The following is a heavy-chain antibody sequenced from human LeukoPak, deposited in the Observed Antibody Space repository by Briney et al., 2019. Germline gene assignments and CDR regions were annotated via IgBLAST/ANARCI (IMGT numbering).Heavy chain of an antibody. J-gene: IGHJ4*02. Sequence: ASVKVSCKASGYTFTGYYMHWVRQAPGQGLEWMGWINPNSGGTNYAQKFQGRVTTTRDTSISTAYMELSRPRSDDTAVYYCASLPDYFWSGSHFDYWGQGTLVTVSS. CDR2: INPNSGGT. CDR1: GYTFTGYY. CDR3: ASLPDYFWSGSHFDY. D-gene: IGHD3-3*01. V-gene: IGHV1-2*02.